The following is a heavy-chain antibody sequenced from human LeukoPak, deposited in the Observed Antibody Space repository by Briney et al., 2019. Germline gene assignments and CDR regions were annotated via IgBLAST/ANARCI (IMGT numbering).Heavy chain of an antibody. D-gene: IGHD3-3*01. CDR1: GYNFTGYY. CDR3: ARGPSYYDFWSGYLDY. J-gene: IGHJ4*02. CDR2: INPNSGGT. Sequence: GASVKVSCKASGYNFTGYYMHWVRQAPGQGLEWMGWINPNSGGTNYAQKFQGRVTMTRDTSISTAYMELSRLRSDDTAVYYCARGPSYYDFWSGYLDYWGQGTLVTVSS. V-gene: IGHV1-2*02.